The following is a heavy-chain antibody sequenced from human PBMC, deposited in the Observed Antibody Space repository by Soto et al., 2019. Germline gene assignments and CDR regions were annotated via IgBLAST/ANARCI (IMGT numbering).Heavy chain of an antibody. CDR3: ARDGRDYYDSRGAMALVPFDI. Sequence: ASVKVSCKASGYTFTGYYMHWVRQAPGQGLEWMGWINPNSGGTNYAQKFQGWVTMTRDTSISTAYMELSRLRSDDTAVYYCARDGRDYYDSRGAMALVPFDISTQRTTVTVSS. V-gene: IGHV1-2*04. CDR1: GYTFTGYY. CDR2: INPNSGGT. D-gene: IGHD3-22*01. J-gene: IGHJ3*02.